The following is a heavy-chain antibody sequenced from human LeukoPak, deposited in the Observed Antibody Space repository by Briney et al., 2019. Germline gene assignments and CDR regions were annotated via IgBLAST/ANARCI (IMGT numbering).Heavy chain of an antibody. CDR2: ISAYNGRT. V-gene: IGHV1-18*01. Sequence: GASVKVSCKASNYTFSTYGISWMRQAPGQGLEWMGWISAYNGRTYYVQKFRDRMTMTTDTSTSTAYLELRSLTSDDTAVYYSARSPPTGYLYYFDYWGQGTLVTVSS. CDR1: NYTFSTYG. J-gene: IGHJ4*02. CDR3: ARSPPTGYLYYFDY. D-gene: IGHD3-9*01.